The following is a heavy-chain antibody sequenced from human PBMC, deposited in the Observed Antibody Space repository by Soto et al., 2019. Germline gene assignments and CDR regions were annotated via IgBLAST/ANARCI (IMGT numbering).Heavy chain of an antibody. J-gene: IGHJ4*02. Sequence: EVQLVESGGGLVQPGRSLRLSCAASGFTFDDYAMHWVRQAPGKGLEWVSGISWNSGSIGYADSVKGRFTISRDNAKNSLYLQMNSLRAEATALYYCAKVDNSHAYWGQGTLVTVSS. D-gene: IGHD1-20*01. V-gene: IGHV3-9*01. CDR1: GFTFDDYA. CDR2: ISWNSGSI. CDR3: AKVDNSHAY.